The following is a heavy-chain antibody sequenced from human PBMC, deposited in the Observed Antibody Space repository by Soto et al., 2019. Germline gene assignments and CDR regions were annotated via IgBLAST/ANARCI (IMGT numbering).Heavy chain of an antibody. CDR2: IYYSGST. CDR3: AMVCGADCHHGMDV. CDR1: GGSISSGGYY. Sequence: QVQLQESGPGLVKPSQTLSLTCTVSGGSISSGGYYWSWIRQHPGKGLEWIGYIYYSGSTYHNPSRERRVTISVDTSKNQFSLKLSSVTAADTAVYYCAMVCGADCHHGMDVWGQGTTVTVSS. D-gene: IGHD2-21*02. J-gene: IGHJ6*02. V-gene: IGHV4-31*03.